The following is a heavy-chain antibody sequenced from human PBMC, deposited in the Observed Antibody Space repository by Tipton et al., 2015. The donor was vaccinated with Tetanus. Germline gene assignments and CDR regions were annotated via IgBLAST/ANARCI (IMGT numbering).Heavy chain of an antibody. CDR3: ARGGMALRDRWLGDLLDY. Sequence: QVQLVQSGAEVKKPGASIQVSCKASGYILTDYHIHWVRQAPGLGLEWMGIINPSSNFTTHAQKFQGRVTMTRDTSTSPEFMELSNVTSEDTAVFYCARGGMALRDRWLGDLLDYWGRGTLVTVSS. CDR1: GYILTDYH. CDR2: INPSSNFT. D-gene: IGHD3-10*01. V-gene: IGHV1-46*01. J-gene: IGHJ4*02.